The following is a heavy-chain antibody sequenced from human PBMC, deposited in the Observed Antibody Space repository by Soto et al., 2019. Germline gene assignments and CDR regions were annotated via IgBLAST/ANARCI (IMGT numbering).Heavy chain of an antibody. D-gene: IGHD6-6*01. J-gene: IGHJ5*02. V-gene: IGHV4-31*02. CDR1: GFTFSSYA. CDR2: IYYSGST. Sequence: VQLLESGGGLVQPGGSLRLSCAASGFTFSSYAMSWVRQHPGKGLEWIGYIYYSGSTYYNPSLKSRVTISVDTSKNQFSLKLSSVTAADTAVYYCARERSDSSSTNNWFDPWGQGTLVTVSS. CDR3: ARERSDSSSTNNWFDP.